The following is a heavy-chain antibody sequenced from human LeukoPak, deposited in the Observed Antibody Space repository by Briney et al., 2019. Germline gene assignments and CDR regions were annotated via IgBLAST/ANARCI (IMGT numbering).Heavy chain of an antibody. D-gene: IGHD3-10*01. CDR1: GYTFTGYY. V-gene: IGHV1-2*02. Sequence: ASVKVSCKASGYTFTGYYIHWVRQAPGQGLEWMGSINLNSGGTTYVRKFQDRVTMTTDASISTAYMEMTRLRYDDTAVFYCAGFDWESRAFHVWGQGTMVTVS. CDR2: INLNSGGT. CDR3: AGFDWESRAFHV. J-gene: IGHJ3*01.